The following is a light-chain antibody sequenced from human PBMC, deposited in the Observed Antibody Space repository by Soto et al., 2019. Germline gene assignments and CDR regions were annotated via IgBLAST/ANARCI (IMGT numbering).Light chain of an antibody. J-gene: IGKJ5*01. CDR2: STS. CDR1: QSVGDTY. CDR3: QQYGRSPPIT. V-gene: IGKV3-20*01. Sequence: EIVLTQSPGTLSLSPGERATLSCRASQSVGDTYLAWYQQKPGQAPRLLMYSTSIRATGIPDRFSGSGSGTDFTLTINSLEPEDFAVYYCQQYGRSPPITFGQGTRLEIK.